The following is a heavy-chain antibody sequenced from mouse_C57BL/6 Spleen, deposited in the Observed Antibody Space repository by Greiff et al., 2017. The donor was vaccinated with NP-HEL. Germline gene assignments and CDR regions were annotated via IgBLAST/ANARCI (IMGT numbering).Heavy chain of an antibody. CDR1: RYTFTDYN. CDR2: INPNNGGT. V-gene: IGHV1-18*01. J-gene: IGHJ4*01. CDR3: ARPAQGGDAMDY. Sequence: EVQLQQSGPELVKPGASVKIPCKASRYTFTDYNMDWVKQSHGKSLEWIGDINPNNGGTIYNQKFKGKATLTVDKSSSTAYMELRSLTSEDTAVYYCARPAQGGDAMDYWGQGTSVTVSS. D-gene: IGHD3-2*02.